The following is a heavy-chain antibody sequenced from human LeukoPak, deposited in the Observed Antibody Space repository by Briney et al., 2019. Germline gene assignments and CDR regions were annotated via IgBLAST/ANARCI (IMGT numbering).Heavy chain of an antibody. CDR2: INPNSGGT. CDR3: ARETGREYGSGSYYDY. V-gene: IGHV1-2*04. D-gene: IGHD3-10*01. J-gene: IGHJ4*02. CDR1: GYTFTGYY. Sequence: ASVKVSCKASGYTFTGYYMHWVRQAPGQGLEWMGWINPNSGGTNYAQKFQGWVTMTRDTSISTAYMELSRLRSDDTAVYYCARETGREYGSGSYYDYWGQGTLVTVSS.